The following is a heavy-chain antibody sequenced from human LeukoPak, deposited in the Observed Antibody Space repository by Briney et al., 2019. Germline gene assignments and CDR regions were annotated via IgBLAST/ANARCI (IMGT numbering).Heavy chain of an antibody. Sequence: SETLSLTCTVSGGSISSYYWSWIRQPPGKGLEWIGYIYHSGSTNYNPSLKSRVTISVDKSKNQFSLKLSSVTAADTAVYYCVRRITLVRGVKSAFDYWGQGTLVTVSS. CDR2: IYHSGST. D-gene: IGHD3-10*01. CDR3: VRRITLVRGVKSAFDY. CDR1: GGSISSYY. V-gene: IGHV4-59*12. J-gene: IGHJ4*02.